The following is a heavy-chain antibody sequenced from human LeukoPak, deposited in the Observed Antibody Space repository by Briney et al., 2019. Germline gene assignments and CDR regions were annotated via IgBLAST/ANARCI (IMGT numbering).Heavy chain of an antibody. CDR2: ISSSGSTI. J-gene: IGHJ4*02. CDR1: GFTFSSYE. D-gene: IGHD4-17*01. CDR3: ARLRDRRNFDY. Sequence: PGGSLRLSCAASGFTFSSYEMNWVRQAPGKGLEWVSYISSSGSTIYYADSVKGRFTISRDNAKNSLCLQMNSLRAEDTAVYYCARLRDRRNFDYWGQGTLVTVSS. V-gene: IGHV3-48*03.